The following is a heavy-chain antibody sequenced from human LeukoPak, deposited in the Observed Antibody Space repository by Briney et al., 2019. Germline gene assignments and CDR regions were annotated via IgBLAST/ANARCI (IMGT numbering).Heavy chain of an antibody. CDR1: GGTFSSYA. V-gene: IGHV1-69*13. D-gene: IGHD3-22*01. CDR2: IIPIFGTA. J-gene: IGHJ4*02. Sequence: GASVKVSCKASGGTFSSYAISWVRQAPGQGLEWMGGIIPIFGTANYAQKFQGRVTITADESTSTAYMELSSLRSEDTAVYYCARANIAYYYDSSGYYGPRFYYFDYWGQGTLVTVSS. CDR3: ARANIAYYYDSSGYYGPRFYYFDY.